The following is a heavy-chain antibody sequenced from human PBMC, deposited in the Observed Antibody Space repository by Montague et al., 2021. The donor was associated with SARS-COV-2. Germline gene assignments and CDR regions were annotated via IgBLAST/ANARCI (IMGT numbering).Heavy chain of an antibody. CDR2: IYYSGST. CDR3: ARVSVEMATMGVYYYYGMDV. CDR1: GGSISSSSYY. J-gene: IGHJ6*02. Sequence: SETLSLTCTVSGGSISSSSYYWGWIRQPPGKGLEWIGSIYYSGSTYYNPSLKSRVTISVDTSKNQFSLKLSSVTAADTAVYYCARVSVEMATMGVYYYYGMDVWGQGTTVTASS. D-gene: IGHD5-24*01. V-gene: IGHV4-39*07.